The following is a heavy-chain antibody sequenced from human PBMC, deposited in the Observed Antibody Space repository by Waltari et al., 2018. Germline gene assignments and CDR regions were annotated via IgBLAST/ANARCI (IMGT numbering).Heavy chain of an antibody. CDR1: GGSISGGGCY. D-gene: IGHD3-16*02. Sequence: QVQLQESGPGLVTPSQTLSLTCTISGGSISGGGCYWSWIRQPAGKGLEWIVRIYASGSTTYNPSLKSRVTISVDTSKNQFSLKLSSGTAADTAVYYGARELYGGQKEYWGQGTLVTVSS. J-gene: IGHJ4*02. CDR3: ARELYGGQKEY. CDR2: IYASGST. V-gene: IGHV4-61*02.